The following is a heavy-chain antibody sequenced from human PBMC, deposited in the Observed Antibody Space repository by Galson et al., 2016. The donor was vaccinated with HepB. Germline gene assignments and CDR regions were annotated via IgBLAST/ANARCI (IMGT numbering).Heavy chain of an antibody. D-gene: IGHD4-17*01. CDR1: GFTVSSDY. CDR3: ARDPGLRNGMGG. CDR2: IYSGCDT. V-gene: IGHV3-66*02. Sequence: SLRLSCAVSGFTVSSDYMSWVRQAPGKELEWVSVIYSGCDTYYADSVKGRFTISRDNSKNTLYLQMSSLRTEDTAVYFCARDPGLRNGMGGWGKGTTVTVSS. J-gene: IGHJ6*04.